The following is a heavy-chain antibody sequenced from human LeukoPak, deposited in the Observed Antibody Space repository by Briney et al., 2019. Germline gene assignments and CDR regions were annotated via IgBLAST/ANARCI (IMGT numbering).Heavy chain of an antibody. V-gene: IGHV3-23*01. J-gene: IGHJ4*02. Sequence: GGSLRLSCAASGFTFSSYAMSWVRQAPGKGLEWVSAISGSGGSTYYADSVKGRFTISRDNSKNTLYLQMNSLRVEDTAVYYCAKSCCSGGTCYRFDYWGQGTLVTVSS. CDR3: AKSCCSGGTCYRFDY. CDR1: GFTFSSYA. D-gene: IGHD2-15*01. CDR2: ISGSGGST.